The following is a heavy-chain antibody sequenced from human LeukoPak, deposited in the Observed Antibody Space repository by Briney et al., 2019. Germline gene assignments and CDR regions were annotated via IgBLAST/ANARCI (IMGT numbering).Heavy chain of an antibody. Sequence: SETLSLTCTVSGGSISSYYWSWIRQPPGKGLEWIGYIYYSGSINYNPSLKSRVTISIDTSKNQFSLKLSSVTAADTAVYYCARLYDSIGYYYPFDYWGQGTLVTVSS. D-gene: IGHD3-22*01. J-gene: IGHJ4*02. CDR2: IYYSGSI. CDR3: ARLYDSIGYYYPFDY. V-gene: IGHV4-59*08. CDR1: GGSISSYY.